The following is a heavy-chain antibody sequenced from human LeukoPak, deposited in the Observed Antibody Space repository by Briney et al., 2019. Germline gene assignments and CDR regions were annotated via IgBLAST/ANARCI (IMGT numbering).Heavy chain of an antibody. CDR1: GGSLSNSY. CDR2: IYCTGST. CDR3: ARHRRDSSGYHYFDY. J-gene: IGHJ4*02. D-gene: IGHD3-22*01. V-gene: IGHV4-59*08. Sequence: PSETLSLTYTVSGGSLSNSYWSWIRHPPGKGLEWIGYIYCTGSTDYNPSLKSRVTISVDTSRNQFSLKLSSVTAADTAVYYCARHRRDSSGYHYFDYWGKGTLVTVSS.